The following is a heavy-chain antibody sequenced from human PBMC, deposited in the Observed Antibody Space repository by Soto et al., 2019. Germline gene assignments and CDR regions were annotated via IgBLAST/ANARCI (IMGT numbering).Heavy chain of an antibody. CDR1: GFTFSIYA. D-gene: IGHD4-17*01. CDR2: ISGSGGST. Sequence: EVQLLESGGGLVQPGGSLRLSCAASGFTFSIYAMNLVRQAPGKGLEWVSVISGSGGSTYYADSVKGRFTISRDNSKNTLYLQMNSLSAEDTAVYYCATRTVGWYFDLWGRGTLVTVSS. V-gene: IGHV3-23*01. J-gene: IGHJ2*01. CDR3: ATRTVGWYFDL.